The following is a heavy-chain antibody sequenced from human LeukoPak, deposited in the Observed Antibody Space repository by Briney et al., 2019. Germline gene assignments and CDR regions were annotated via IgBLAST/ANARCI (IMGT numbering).Heavy chain of an antibody. CDR1: GGSFSGYY. J-gene: IGHJ4*02. V-gene: IGHV4-34*01. D-gene: IGHD3-16*01. Sequence: SETLSLTCAVYGGSFSGYYWSWIRHPPGKGLEWIGEINHSGSTNYNPPLKSRVTISVDTSKNQFSLNLSSVTAADTAVYYCARRPGPGSYGSDYWGQGTLVTVSS. CDR3: ARRPGPGSYGSDY. CDR2: INHSGST.